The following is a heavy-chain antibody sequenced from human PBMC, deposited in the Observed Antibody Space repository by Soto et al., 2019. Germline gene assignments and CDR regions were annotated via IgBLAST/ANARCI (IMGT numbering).Heavy chain of an antibody. CDR1: GYSFTSYW. Sequence: GESLKISCKGSGYSFTSYWIGWVRQMPGKGLEWMGIIYPGDSDTRYSPSFQGQVTISADKSISTAYLQWSSLKASDTAMYYCASHYGSGSYYLNFDYWGQGTLVTVSS. CDR3: ASHYGSGSYYLNFDY. D-gene: IGHD3-10*01. V-gene: IGHV5-51*01. CDR2: IYPGDSDT. J-gene: IGHJ4*02.